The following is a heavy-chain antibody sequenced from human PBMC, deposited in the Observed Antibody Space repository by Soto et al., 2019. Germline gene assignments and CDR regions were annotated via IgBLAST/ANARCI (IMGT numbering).Heavy chain of an antibody. J-gene: IGHJ5*02. V-gene: IGHV1-69*08. CDR3: ARDARSSFDWFDP. CDR2: IIPILGIA. Sequence: QVQLVQSGAEVKKPGSSVKVSCKASGGTFSSYTISWVRQAPGQRLEWMGRIIPILGIANYAQKFQGRVTITADKSTSTAYMELSSLRSEDTAVYYCARDARSSFDWFDPWGQGTLVIVSS. CDR1: GGTFSSYT.